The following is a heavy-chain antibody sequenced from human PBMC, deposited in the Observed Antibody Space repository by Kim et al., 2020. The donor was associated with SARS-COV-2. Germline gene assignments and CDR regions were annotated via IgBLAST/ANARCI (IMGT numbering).Heavy chain of an antibody. J-gene: IGHJ6*02. Sequence: SETLSLTCTVSGGSVSSGSYYWSWIRQPPGKGLEWIGYIYYSGSTNYNPSLKSRVTISVDTSKNQFSLKLSSVTAADTAVYYCARGWGGWYSRYYYGMDVWGQGTTVTVSS. D-gene: IGHD6-19*01. CDR3: ARGWGGWYSRYYYGMDV. V-gene: IGHV4-61*01. CDR1: GGSVSSGSYY. CDR2: IYYSGST.